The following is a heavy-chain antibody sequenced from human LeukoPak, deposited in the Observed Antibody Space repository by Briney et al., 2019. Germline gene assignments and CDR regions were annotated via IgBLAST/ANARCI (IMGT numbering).Heavy chain of an antibody. J-gene: IGHJ4*02. V-gene: IGHV3-30*02. Sequence: GGSLRLSCAASGFTFSSYGMHWVRQAPGKGLEWVAFIRYDGSNKYYADSVKGRFTISRDNSKNTLYLQMNSLRAEDTAVYYCAKDHWQQLVYYFDYWGQGTLVTVSS. CDR2: IRYDGSNK. D-gene: IGHD6-13*01. CDR3: AKDHWQQLVYYFDY. CDR1: GFTFSSYG.